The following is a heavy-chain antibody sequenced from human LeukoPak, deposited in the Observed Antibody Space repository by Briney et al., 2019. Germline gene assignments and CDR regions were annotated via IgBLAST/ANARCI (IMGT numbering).Heavy chain of an antibody. D-gene: IGHD3-3*01. CDR2: ISYDGSNK. CDR1: GFTFSSYA. Sequence: PGGSLRLSCAASGFTFSSYAMHWVRQAPGKGLEWVAVISYDGSNKYYADSVKGRFTISRDNSKNTLYLQMNSLRAEDTAVYYCACFGVAHFRAFDIWGQGTMVTVSS. CDR3: ACFGVAHFRAFDI. J-gene: IGHJ3*02. V-gene: IGHV3-30*04.